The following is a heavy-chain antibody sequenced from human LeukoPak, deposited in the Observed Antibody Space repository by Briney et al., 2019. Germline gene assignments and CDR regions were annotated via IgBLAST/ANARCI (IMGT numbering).Heavy chain of an antibody. J-gene: IGHJ4*02. CDR3: ARKRTGDQGYYFDY. V-gene: IGHV4-61*01. Sequence: KPSETLSLTCTVSGGSVSSGRYYWSWIGQPPGKGLEWIGYFYYSGSTNYNPSLKTRVTISVDTSKNQFSLKVSSVTAADTAVYYCARKRTGDQGYYFDYWGQGTLVTVSS. CDR2: FYYSGST. CDR1: GGSVSSGRYY. D-gene: IGHD1-1*01.